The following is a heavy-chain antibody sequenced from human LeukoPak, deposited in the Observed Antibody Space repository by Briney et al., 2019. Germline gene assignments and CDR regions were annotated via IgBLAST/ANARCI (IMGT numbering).Heavy chain of an antibody. CDR3: VGGGHYYFDY. D-gene: IGHD2-21*02. Sequence: GGSLRLSCAASGFTFSSYWMAWVRQAPGKGLEWVANIKQDGREKYYVDSVKGRFTISRDNAQNSLYLLMNSLRAEDTAVYYCVGGGHYYFDYWGQGTLVTVSS. CDR2: IKQDGREK. CDR1: GFTFSSYW. V-gene: IGHV3-7*04. J-gene: IGHJ4*02.